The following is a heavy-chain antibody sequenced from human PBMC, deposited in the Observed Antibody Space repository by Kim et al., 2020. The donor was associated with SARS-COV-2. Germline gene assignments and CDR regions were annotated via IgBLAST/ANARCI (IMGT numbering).Heavy chain of an antibody. Sequence: KGRLTISRENSKNTLYLQMNSRRAEDTAVYYCAKLEHELYSSGYNWFDPWGQGTLVTVSS. D-gene: IGHD5-18*01. CDR3: AKLEHELYSSGYNWFDP. J-gene: IGHJ5*02. V-gene: IGHV3-23*01.